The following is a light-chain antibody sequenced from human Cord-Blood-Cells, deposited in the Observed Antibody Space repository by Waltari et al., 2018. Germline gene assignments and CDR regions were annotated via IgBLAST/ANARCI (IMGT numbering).Light chain of an antibody. J-gene: IGLJ3*02. CDR2: EGS. Sequence: QSALTQPPSVSRSPGPSITISCTGTSRPVGSYNLVSWYQQHPGKAPKLMIYEGSKRPSGVSNRFSGSKSGNTASLTISGLQAEDEADYYCCSYAGSSTWVFGGGTKLTVL. V-gene: IGLV2-23*01. CDR1: SRPVGSYNL. CDR3: CSYAGSSTWV.